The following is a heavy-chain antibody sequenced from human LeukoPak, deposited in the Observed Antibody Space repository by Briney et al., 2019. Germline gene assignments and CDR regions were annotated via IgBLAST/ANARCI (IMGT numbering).Heavy chain of an antibody. CDR1: GGTFSSHA. D-gene: IGHD3-3*01. CDR2: IIPIIGTA. V-gene: IGHV1-69*05. J-gene: IGHJ3*02. CDR3: AREAYYDFWGGTRHAFDI. Sequence: SVKVSCKASGGTFSSHAISWVRQAPGQGLEWMGGIIPIIGTANYAQKFQGRVTITTDESTSTAYMELSSLRSEDTAVYYCAREAYYDFWGGTRHAFDIWGQGTMVTVSS.